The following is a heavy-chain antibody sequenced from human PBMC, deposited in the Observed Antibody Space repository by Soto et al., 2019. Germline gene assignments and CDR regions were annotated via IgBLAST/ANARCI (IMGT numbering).Heavy chain of an antibody. CDR2: IYYSGST. D-gene: IGHD5-12*01. CDR3: ASEGRGYSGYA. CDR1: GGSISSYY. J-gene: IGHJ5*02. Sequence: SETLSLTCTVSGGSISSYYWSWIRQPPGKGLEWIGYIYYSGSTNYNPSLKSRVTMSVDTSKNQFSLKLSSVTAADTAVYYCASEGRGYSGYAWGQGTLVTVSS. V-gene: IGHV4-59*01.